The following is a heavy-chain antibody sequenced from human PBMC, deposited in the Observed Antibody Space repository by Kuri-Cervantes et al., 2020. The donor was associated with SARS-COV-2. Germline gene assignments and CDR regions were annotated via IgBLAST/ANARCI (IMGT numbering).Heavy chain of an antibody. Sequence: SVKLSCNASGGTFSSYAISWVRQAPGQGLEWMGGIIPIFGTANYAQKFQGRVTITADKSTSTAYMELSSLRSEDTAVYYCARAIHRFLTGDFWYFDLWGRGALVTVSS. J-gene: IGHJ2*01. V-gene: IGHV1-69*06. D-gene: IGHD7-27*01. CDR1: GGTFSSYA. CDR3: ARAIHRFLTGDFWYFDL. CDR2: IIPIFGTA.